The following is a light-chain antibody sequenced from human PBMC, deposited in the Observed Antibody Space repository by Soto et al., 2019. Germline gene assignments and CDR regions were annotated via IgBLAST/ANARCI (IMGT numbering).Light chain of an antibody. J-gene: IGKJ5*01. CDR3: QQSHSTHST. CDR1: QSISSY. Sequence: IQMTQSPSSLSASVGDRVTSACRASQSISSYLNWYQQKPGKAPKLLIYAASSLQSGVPSRFSGSGSGTDFTLTISSLQPEDFATYYCQQSHSTHSTFGQGTRLEIK. CDR2: AAS. V-gene: IGKV1-39*01.